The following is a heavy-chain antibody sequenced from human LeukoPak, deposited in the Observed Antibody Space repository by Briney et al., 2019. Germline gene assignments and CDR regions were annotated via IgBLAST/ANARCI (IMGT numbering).Heavy chain of an antibody. J-gene: IGHJ4*02. Sequence: SGTLSLTCAVSGGSISSSNWWSWVRQPPGKGLEWIGEIYHSGSTNYNPSLKSRCTISVDKSKNQFSLKLSSVTAADTAVYYCARDDPGYCSGGSCFKSWGQGTLVTVSS. D-gene: IGHD2-15*01. CDR3: ARDDPGYCSGGSCFKS. CDR2: IYHSGST. CDR1: GGSISSSNW. V-gene: IGHV4-4*02.